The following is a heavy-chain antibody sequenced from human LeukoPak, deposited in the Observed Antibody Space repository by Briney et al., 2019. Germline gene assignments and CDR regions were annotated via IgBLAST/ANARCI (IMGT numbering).Heavy chain of an antibody. CDR2: IYYSGTT. CDR3: ARQGGLAYCGGDCYSDAFDI. CDR1: GGSISSTSYY. D-gene: IGHD2-21*02. J-gene: IGHJ3*02. Sequence: PSETLSLTCTVSGGSISSTSYYWGCIRQPPGRGLEWIGSIYYSGTTYYNPSLKSRVTISVDTSKTQFSLKLSSVTAADTAVYYCARQGGLAYCGGDCYSDAFDIWGQGTMVTVSS. V-gene: IGHV4-39*01.